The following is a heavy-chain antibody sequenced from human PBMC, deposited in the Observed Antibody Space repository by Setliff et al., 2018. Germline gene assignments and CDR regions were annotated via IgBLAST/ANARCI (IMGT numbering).Heavy chain of an antibody. D-gene: IGHD1-26*01. V-gene: IGHV4-61*02. J-gene: IGHJ4*02. Sequence: PSETLSLTCTVSGGSISSGSYYWSWIRQPAGKGLEWIGRIYTSGSTNYNPSLKSRVTISVDTSKNQFSLRLSSVTAADTAVYYCASMGATRDYWGQGTLVTAPQ. CDR1: GGSISSGSYY. CDR2: IYTSGST. CDR3: ASMGATRDY.